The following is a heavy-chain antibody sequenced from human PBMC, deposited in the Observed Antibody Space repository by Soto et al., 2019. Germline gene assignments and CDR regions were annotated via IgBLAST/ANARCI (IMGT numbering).Heavy chain of an antibody. D-gene: IGHD1-7*01. V-gene: IGHV1-24*01. CDR3: ARGVGNSAPDY. Sequence: ASVKVSCKVSGYTLTELSMHWVRQAPGKGLEWMGGFDPEDGETIYAQKFQGRVTITRDTSASTAYMELSSLRSEDTAVYYCARGVGNSAPDYWGQGTLVTVSS. J-gene: IGHJ4*02. CDR2: FDPEDGET. CDR1: GYTLTELS.